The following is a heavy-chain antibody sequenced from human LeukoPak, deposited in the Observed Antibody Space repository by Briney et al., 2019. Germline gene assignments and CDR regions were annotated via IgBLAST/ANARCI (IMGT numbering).Heavy chain of an antibody. Sequence: GGSLRLSCAASGFTFSDYSMNWVRQAPGKGLEWVSSISSTSKYIYYGDSVKGRFTISRDNSKNTLYLQMNSLRAEDTAVYYCAKNAYYYGSGSWGKFDYWGQGTLVTVSS. D-gene: IGHD3-10*01. CDR1: GFTFSDYS. J-gene: IGHJ4*02. V-gene: IGHV3-21*04. CDR3: AKNAYYYGSGSWGKFDY. CDR2: ISSTSKYI.